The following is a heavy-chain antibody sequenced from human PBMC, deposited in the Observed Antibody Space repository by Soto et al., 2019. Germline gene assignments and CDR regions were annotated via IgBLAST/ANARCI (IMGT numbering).Heavy chain of an antibody. J-gene: IGHJ4*02. CDR2: IKQDGSEK. CDR1: GFTFSSYW. CDR3: ARGRGSIAAADHYFDY. Sequence: GGSLRLSCAASGFTFSSYWMSWVRQAPGKGLEWVANIKQDGSEKYYVDSVKGRFTISRDNAKNSLYLQMNSLRAEDTAVYYCARGRGSIAAADHYFDYWGQGTLVTVSS. V-gene: IGHV3-7*01. D-gene: IGHD6-13*01.